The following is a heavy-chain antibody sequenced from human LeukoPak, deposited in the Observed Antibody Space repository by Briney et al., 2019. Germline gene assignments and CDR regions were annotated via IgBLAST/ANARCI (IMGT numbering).Heavy chain of an antibody. CDR1: GYTFTSYG. V-gene: IGHV1-18*01. J-gene: IGHJ5*02. CDR3: ARDHSSGPHWFDP. CDR2: ISAYNGNT. D-gene: IGHD3-22*01. Sequence: GAPVKVSCKASGYTFTSYGISWVRQAPGQGLEWMGWISAYNGNTNYAQKLQGRVTMTTDTSTSTAHMELRSLRSDDTAVYYCARDHSSGPHWFDPWGQGTLVTVSS.